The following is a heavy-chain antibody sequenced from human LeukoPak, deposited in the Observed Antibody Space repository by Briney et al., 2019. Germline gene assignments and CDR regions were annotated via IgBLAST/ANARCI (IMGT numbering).Heavy chain of an antibody. CDR1: GGSISSSNW. V-gene: IGHV4-4*02. CDR3: ARKTGYSSSWYYFDY. Sequence: SGTLSLTCAVSGGSISSSNWWSWVRQPPGKGLEWIGEIYHSGSTNYNPSLKSRVTISVDTSKNQFSLKLSSVTAADTAVYYCARKTGYSSSWYYFDYWGQGTLVTVSS. D-gene: IGHD6-13*01. J-gene: IGHJ4*02. CDR2: IYHSGST.